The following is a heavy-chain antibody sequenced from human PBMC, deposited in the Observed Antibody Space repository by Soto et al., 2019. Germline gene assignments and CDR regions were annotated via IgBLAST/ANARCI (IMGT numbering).Heavy chain of an antibody. CDR2: IYSSGST. Sequence: SETLSLTCTVSGGSINSRSHYWGWIRHPPGKGLEWIGTIYSSGSTYYNPSLKGRVTISVDTSKNQFSLKLSSVTAADTAVYFCARHVKATGELYFWGQGTLVPIS. J-gene: IGHJ4*02. V-gene: IGHV4-39*01. D-gene: IGHD1-7*01. CDR3: ARHVKATGELYF. CDR1: GGSINSRSHY.